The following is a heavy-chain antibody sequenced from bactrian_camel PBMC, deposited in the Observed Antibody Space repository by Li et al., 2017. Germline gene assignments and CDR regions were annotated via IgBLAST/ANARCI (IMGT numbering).Heavy chain of an antibody. CDR1: RYPANVNC. D-gene: IGHD6*01. J-gene: IGHJ7*01. Sequence: VQLVESGGGSVKAGGSLRLSCVATRYPANVNCVAWFRQAPGKEREGVAVIDSDGTTRYGDSVQGRFTITKDNAENTGYLQMNSLKPEDTAMYYCATLMVEGSCAVVTAMDDWGKGTQVTVS. CDR2: IDSDGTT. V-gene: IGHV3S53*01.